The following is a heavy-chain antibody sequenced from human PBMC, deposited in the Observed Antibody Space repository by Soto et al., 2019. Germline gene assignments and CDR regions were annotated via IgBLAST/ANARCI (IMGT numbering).Heavy chain of an antibody. J-gene: IGHJ4*02. CDR1: GGSISSYY. V-gene: IGHV4-59*01. D-gene: IGHD3-10*01. Sequence: PSETLSLTCTVSGGSISSYYWSWIRQPPGKGLEWIGYIYYSGSTNYNPSLKSRVTISVDTSKNQFSLKLSSVTAADTAVYYCARALPTGYYGSGSYAYDYWGQGTLVTVSS. CDR3: ARALPTGYYGSGSYAYDY. CDR2: IYYSGST.